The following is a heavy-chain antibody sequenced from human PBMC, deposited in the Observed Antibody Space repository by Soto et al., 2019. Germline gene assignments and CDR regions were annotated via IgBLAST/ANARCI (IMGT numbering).Heavy chain of an antibody. D-gene: IGHD2-15*01. J-gene: IGHJ4*02. CDR3: ERQPGGVATPGDDY. V-gene: IGHV1-8*01. CDR2: MNPDSGDT. CDR1: GYPFSAFD. Sequence: QVQLVQSGAEVKKPGASVKVSCEASGYPFSAFDINWVRQAGGQGLEWMGWMNPDSGDTAFAQRFQVRITMTRSTSISTAYMELSRLTSDDKAVYFCERQPGGVATPGDDYWGQGTLVTVSS.